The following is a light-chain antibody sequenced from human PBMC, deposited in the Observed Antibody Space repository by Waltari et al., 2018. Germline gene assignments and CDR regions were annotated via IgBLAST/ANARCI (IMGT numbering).Light chain of an antibody. CDR2: EVS. V-gene: IGLV2-14*01. CDR3: SSYTSLTTLV. Sequence: QSALTQPASVSGSPGQSITIPCTGTSSAIGGYTPASWYQHHPGKAPKLLIYEVSNRPSGVSDRFSGSKSGKTASLTISGLQAGDEAVYYCSSYTSLTTLVFGGGTKLTVL. J-gene: IGLJ2*01. CDR1: SSAIGGYTP.